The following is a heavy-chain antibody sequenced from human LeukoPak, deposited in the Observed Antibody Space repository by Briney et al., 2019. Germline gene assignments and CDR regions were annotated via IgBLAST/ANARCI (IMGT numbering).Heavy chain of an antibody. CDR2: ISSSGTTI. CDR3: VRESRGAFDI. CDR1: GFTFSSYE. V-gene: IGHV3-48*03. J-gene: IGHJ3*02. Sequence: PGGSLRLSCAASGFTFSSYEMNWVRQAPGKGLEWVSYISSSGTTIYYADSVRGRFTISRDNAKNSLYLQMKSLRDEDTAVYYCVRESRGAFDIWGQGTMVTVSS.